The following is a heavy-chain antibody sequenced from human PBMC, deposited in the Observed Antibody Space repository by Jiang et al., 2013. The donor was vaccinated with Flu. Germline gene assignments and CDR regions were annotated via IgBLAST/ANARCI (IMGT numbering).Heavy chain of an antibody. CDR3: ARGNDGDLDY. Sequence: KVSCKASGYTFTNYAMNWVRQAPGQGLEWMGWINTNTGNPAYAQGFTGRFVFSLDTSVSTAYLQISSLKAEDTAVYYCARGNDGDLDYWGQGTLVTVSS. J-gene: IGHJ4*02. CDR2: INTNTGNP. V-gene: IGHV7-4-1*02. D-gene: IGHD4-17*01. CDR1: GYTFTNYA.